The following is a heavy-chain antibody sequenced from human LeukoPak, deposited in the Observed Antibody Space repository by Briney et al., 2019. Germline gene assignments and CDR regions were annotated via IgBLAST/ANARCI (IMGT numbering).Heavy chain of an antibody. J-gene: IGHJ6*02. CDR2: ISAYNGNT. Sequence: ASVTVSCKASGYTFTSYGISWVRQAPGQGLEWMGWISAYNGNTNYAQKLQGRVTMTTDTSTSTAYMELRSLRSDDTAVYYCARDRITADPGIAVAGLYYYYYYGMDVWGQGTTVTVSS. CDR3: ARDRITADPGIAVAGLYYYYYYGMDV. V-gene: IGHV1-18*01. CDR1: GYTFTSYG. D-gene: IGHD6-19*01.